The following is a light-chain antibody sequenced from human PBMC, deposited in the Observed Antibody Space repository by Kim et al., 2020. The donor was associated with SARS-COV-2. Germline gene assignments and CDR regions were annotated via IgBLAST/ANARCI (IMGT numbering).Light chain of an antibody. J-gene: IGLJ2*01. CDR1: SSDVGGYNY. V-gene: IGLV2-8*01. Sequence: QSALTQPPSASGSPGQSVTVSCTGTSSDVGGYNYVSWYQQQPGKAPKLMIYEVSKRPSGVPDRFSGSKSGNTASLTVSGLQAEDEADYYCSSYAGSKNLIFGGGTQLTVL. CDR2: EVS. CDR3: SSYAGSKNLI.